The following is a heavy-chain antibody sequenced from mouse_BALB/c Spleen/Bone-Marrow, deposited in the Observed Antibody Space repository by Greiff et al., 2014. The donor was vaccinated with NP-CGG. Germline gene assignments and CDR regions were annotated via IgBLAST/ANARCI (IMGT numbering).Heavy chain of an antibody. CDR3: ARHKCAMYY. V-gene: IGHV1S56*01. Sequence: QVQLQQSGPELVKPGASVRISCKASGYTFTSYYIHWVKQRPGQGLEWIGWIYPGNVNTKYNEKFKVKATLTADKSSSTAHMQLSSLTSGDSAVYFCARHKCAMYYWGQGTSVTVSS. D-gene: IGHD1-3*01. CDR2: IYPGNVNT. CDR1: GYTFTSYY. J-gene: IGHJ4*01.